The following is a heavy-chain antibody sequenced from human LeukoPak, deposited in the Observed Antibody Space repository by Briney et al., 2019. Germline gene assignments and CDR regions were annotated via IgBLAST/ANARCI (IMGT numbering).Heavy chain of an antibody. CDR3: ARSFQVDAFDI. Sequence: SETLSLTCTVSGGSISSYYWSWIRQPPGKGLEWIGYIYYSGSTNYNPSLKSRATISVDTSKNQFSLKLSSVTAADTAVYYCARSFQVDAFDIWGQGTMVTVSS. J-gene: IGHJ3*02. D-gene: IGHD3-3*02. CDR2: IYYSGST. V-gene: IGHV4-59*08. CDR1: GGSISSYY.